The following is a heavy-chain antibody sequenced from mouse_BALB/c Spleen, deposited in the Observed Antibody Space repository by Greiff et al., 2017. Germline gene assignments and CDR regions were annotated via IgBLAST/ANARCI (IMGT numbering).Heavy chain of an antibody. V-gene: IGHV1-82*01. Sequence: QVQLQQSGPELVKPGASVKISCKASGYAFSSSWMNWVKQRPGQGLEWIGRIYPGDGDTNYNGKFKGKATLTADKSSSTAYMQLSSLTSVDSAVYFCARSMTYAMDYWGQGTSVTVSS. J-gene: IGHJ4*01. D-gene: IGHD2-3*01. CDR3: ARSMTYAMDY. CDR2: IYPGDGDT. CDR1: GYAFSSSW.